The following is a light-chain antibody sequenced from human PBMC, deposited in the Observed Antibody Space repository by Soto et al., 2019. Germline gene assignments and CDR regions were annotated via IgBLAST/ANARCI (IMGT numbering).Light chain of an antibody. CDR3: SSYTGSSSLVV. CDR2: EVS. J-gene: IGLJ2*01. Sequence: QSVLTQPASVSGSPGQSITISCTGTSSDVGGYNCVSWYQQHPGKVPKLLIYEVSNRPSGISNRFSGSKSGNTASLTISGLQAEDETDYYCSSYTGSSSLVVFGGGTQLTVL. V-gene: IGLV2-14*01. CDR1: SSDVGGYNC.